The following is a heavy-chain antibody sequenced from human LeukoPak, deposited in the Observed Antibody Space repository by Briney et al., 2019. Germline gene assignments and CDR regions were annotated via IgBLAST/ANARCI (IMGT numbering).Heavy chain of an antibody. CDR3: ARHPYSGSYYLFDY. CDR2: IYTRGST. CDR1: DGSISSGSYY. V-gene: IGHV4-61*02. Sequence: SETLSLTCTVSDGSISSGSYYWTWVRQPAGKGLEWIGRIYTRGSTTYNPSLQSRVTISLDTSKNLFSLNLRSVTAADTAVYYCARHPYSGSYYLFDYWGQGTLVTVSS. J-gene: IGHJ4*02. D-gene: IGHD1-26*01.